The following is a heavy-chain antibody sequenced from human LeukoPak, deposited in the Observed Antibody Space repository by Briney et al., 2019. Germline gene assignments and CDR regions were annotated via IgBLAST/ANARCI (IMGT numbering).Heavy chain of an antibody. CDR3: ASSSRGRGPGTRDFQNLDY. J-gene: IGHJ4*02. CDR2: FYYSGST. D-gene: IGHD1-1*01. V-gene: IGHV4-59*01. Sequence: SETLSLTCTVSGGSINSYYWSWIRPPPGNGLEWIGYFYYSGSTNYNPSLKSRVIISVDTSKNQFSLRLSSVTAADTAVYYCASSSRGRGPGTRDFQNLDYWGQGTLVTVSS. CDR1: GGSINSYY.